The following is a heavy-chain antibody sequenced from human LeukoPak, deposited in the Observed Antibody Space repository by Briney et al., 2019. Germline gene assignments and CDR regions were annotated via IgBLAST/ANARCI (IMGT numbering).Heavy chain of an antibody. J-gene: IGHJ4*02. V-gene: IGHV3-74*01. D-gene: IGHD2-2*01. CDR2: INSDGSWT. CDR1: GNYW. Sequence: GGSLRLSCAASGNYWMHWVRQAPGKGLVWVSHINSDGSWTGYADSVKGRFTISKDNAKNTVYLQMNDLRAEDTAVYYCVSFYETYWGRGTLVTVSS. CDR3: VSFYETY.